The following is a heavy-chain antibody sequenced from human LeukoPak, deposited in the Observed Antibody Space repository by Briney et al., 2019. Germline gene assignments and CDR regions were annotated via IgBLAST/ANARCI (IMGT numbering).Heavy chain of an antibody. CDR1: GFTFSNYG. J-gene: IGHJ4*02. Sequence: GGTLRLSCAASGFTFSNYGMSWVRQAPGKGLVWVSRINSDGSSVSHADSVRGRFTISRDNAKNTLYLQMDSLRVDDTAVYYCARPVAGTSGPMDDWGQGTLVTVSS. D-gene: IGHD6-19*01. V-gene: IGHV3-74*01. CDR2: INSDGSSV. CDR3: ARPVAGTSGPMDD.